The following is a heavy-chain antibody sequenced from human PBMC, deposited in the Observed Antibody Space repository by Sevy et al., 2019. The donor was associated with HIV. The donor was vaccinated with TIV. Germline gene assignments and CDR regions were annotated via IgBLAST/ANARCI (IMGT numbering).Heavy chain of an antibody. Sequence: GGSLRLSCAASGFTFSIYDMHWVRQATGKGLEWVSAINTVGDTYYPGSVKGRFTISEENTKNSLYLQMNSPRAGDTAVYYCGRGALSGSYGGPLDYWGQGTLVTVSS. CDR3: GRGALSGSYGGPLDY. CDR2: INTVGDT. D-gene: IGHD1-26*01. V-gene: IGHV3-13*01. CDR1: GFTFSIYD. J-gene: IGHJ4*02.